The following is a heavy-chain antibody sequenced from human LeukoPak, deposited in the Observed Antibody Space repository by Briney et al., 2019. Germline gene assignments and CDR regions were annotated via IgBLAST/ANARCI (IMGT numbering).Heavy chain of an antibody. D-gene: IGHD2-2*02. J-gene: IGHJ6*02. Sequence: ASVKVSCKASGYTFTSYAMNWVRQAPGQGLEWMGWINTNTGNPTYAQGFTGRFVFSLDTSVSTAYLQISSLKAEDTAVYYCARLGVYCSSTSCYTAYYGMDVWGQGTTVTVPS. CDR3: ARLGVYCSSTSCYTAYYGMDV. V-gene: IGHV7-4-1*02. CDR1: GYTFTSYA. CDR2: INTNTGNP.